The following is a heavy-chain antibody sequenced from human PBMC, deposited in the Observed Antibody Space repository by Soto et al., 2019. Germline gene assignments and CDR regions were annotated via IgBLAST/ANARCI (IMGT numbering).Heavy chain of an antibody. CDR1: GYTFRNFG. Sequence: QIQLLQSGAEVKKPGASVKVNCKASGYTFRNFGISWVRQAPGQGLEWMGWISAYNANANYAQKFQGRLTMTADTSTSTAYMELRSLRSDDTDVYYCARENSYFDYWGQGTLVTVSS. V-gene: IGHV1-18*01. J-gene: IGHJ4*02. CDR3: ARENSYFDY. CDR2: ISAYNANA.